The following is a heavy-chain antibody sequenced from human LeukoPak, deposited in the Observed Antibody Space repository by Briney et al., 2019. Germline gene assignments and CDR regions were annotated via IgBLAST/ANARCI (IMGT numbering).Heavy chain of an antibody. J-gene: IGHJ4*02. CDR1: PGSINKYF. CDR3: VTGGSGNFHDY. V-gene: IGHV4-59*01. CDR2: IYYSGTT. Sequence: SVTLSLTCTVSPGSINKYFWSWIRQPPGKRLEWIGSIYYSGTTNYNPSFESRVTMSVDTSKHQFSLRLRSLTAADTPVYYCVTGGSGNFHDYWGQGTLVTVSS. D-gene: IGHD3-10*01.